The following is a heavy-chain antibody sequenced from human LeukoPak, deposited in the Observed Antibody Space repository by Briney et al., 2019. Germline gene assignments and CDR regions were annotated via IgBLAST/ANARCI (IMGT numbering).Heavy chain of an antibody. D-gene: IGHD3-10*01. V-gene: IGHV3-15*01. Sequence: GRSLRLSCAASGFTFSNAWMSWVRQAPGKGLEWVGPIKSKTDGGTTDYAAPVNGRFTISRDDSKNTLYLQMNSLKTEDTAIYYCTKTYYYGSGSLDYWGQGTLVTVSS. CDR1: GFTFSNAW. CDR2: IKSKTDGGTT. CDR3: TKTYYYGSGSLDY. J-gene: IGHJ4*02.